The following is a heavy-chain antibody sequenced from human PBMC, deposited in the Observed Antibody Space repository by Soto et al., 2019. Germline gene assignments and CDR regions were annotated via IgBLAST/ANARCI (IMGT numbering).Heavy chain of an antibody. D-gene: IGHD4-17*01. CDR1: GYTFAAYY. V-gene: IGHV1-2*02. J-gene: IGHJ4*02. CDR2: INPTSGGT. CDR3: ARDPDYGVYWGYFCDS. Sequence: QVQLVQSGAEVKKPGASVKVSCKTSGYTFAAYYIHWIRQAPGQGLEWMGWINPTSGGTVYAQNFQDRVTMTRDTSMSTAYMELRRPNSDDTAVYYCARDPDYGVYWGYFCDSGGQGAPVTASS.